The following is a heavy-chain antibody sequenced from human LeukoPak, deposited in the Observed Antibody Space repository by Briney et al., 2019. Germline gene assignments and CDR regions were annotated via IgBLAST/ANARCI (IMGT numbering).Heavy chain of an antibody. CDR2: ITPNADRT. J-gene: IGHJ1*01. CDR1: GFTFS. D-gene: IGHD3-22*01. CDR3: AIMHGYFDGSGYWVQ. V-gene: IGHV3-23*01. Sequence: GGSLRLSCAASGFTFSWVRQAPGKGLEWVSFITPNADRTSYADSVEGRFTISRDNPRNTLYMQMNSLRDEDTAVYYCAIMHGYFDGSGYWVQWGQGALFTVSS.